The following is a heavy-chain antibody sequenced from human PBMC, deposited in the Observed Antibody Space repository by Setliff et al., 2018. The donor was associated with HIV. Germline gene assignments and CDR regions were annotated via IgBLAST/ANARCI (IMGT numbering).Heavy chain of an antibody. CDR3: ARERDARGIQLWLPYFDY. CDR2: LNHTGGT. CDR1: GGSFSGYY. J-gene: IGHJ4*02. Sequence: SETLSLTCAVYGGSFSGYYWNWIRQPPGKGLEWIGELNHTGGTNYNPSLKSRVSISVDTSKNQFSLRLSSVTAADTAVYYCARERDARGIQLWLPYFDYWGQGTLVTVSS. D-gene: IGHD5-18*01. V-gene: IGHV4-34*01.